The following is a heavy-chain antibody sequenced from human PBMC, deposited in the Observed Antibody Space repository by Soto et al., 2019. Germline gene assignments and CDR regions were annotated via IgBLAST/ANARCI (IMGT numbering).Heavy chain of an antibody. V-gene: IGHV3-11*06. J-gene: IGHJ6*02. CDR1: GFSFSDYY. D-gene: IGHD4-4*01. Sequence: QVQLVESGGGLVKPGGSLRLSCTASGFSFSDYYMSWIRQAPGKGLEWISFISGTSSYTDYAGSLKGRFTISRDNAKNSLYLQMNSLRAEDTAVYYCARADDYSQYPAMDVGGQGTTVTVSS. CDR3: ARADDYSQYPAMDV. CDR2: ISGTSSYT.